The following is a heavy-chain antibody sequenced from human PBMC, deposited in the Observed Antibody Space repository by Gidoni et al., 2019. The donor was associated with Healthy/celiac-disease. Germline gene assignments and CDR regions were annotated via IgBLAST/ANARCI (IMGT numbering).Heavy chain of an antibody. D-gene: IGHD1-7*01. J-gene: IGHJ4*02. Sequence: EVQLVESGGGLVKPGGSLRLSWAASGSPFSSYSMNWVRQAPGKGLEWVSSISSGSSYIYYADSVKGRFTISRDNAKNSLYLQMNSLRAEDTAVYYCARDSAWSVITGTTDYWGQRTLVTVSS. CDR2: ISSGSSYI. CDR1: GSPFSSYS. V-gene: IGHV3-21*01. CDR3: ARDSAWSVITGTTDY.